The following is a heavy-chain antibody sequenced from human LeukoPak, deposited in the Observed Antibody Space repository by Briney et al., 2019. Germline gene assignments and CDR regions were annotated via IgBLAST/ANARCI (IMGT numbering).Heavy chain of an antibody. D-gene: IGHD4-17*01. CDR3: ARGLSTVTTHFDY. CDR1: AYTFTIYY. J-gene: IGHJ4*02. CDR2: INPSGGST. V-gene: IGHV1-46*01. Sequence: ASVTVSCTASAYTFTIYYMHWVRQAPGQGLEWMGIINPSGGSTSYAQKFQGRVTMTRDTSTSTVYMELSSLRSEDTAVYYCARGLSTVTTHFDYWGQGTLVTVSS.